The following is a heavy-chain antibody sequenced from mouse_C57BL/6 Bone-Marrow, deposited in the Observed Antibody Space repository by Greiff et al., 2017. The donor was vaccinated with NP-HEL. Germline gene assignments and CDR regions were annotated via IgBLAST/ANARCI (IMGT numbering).Heavy chain of an antibody. D-gene: IGHD1-1*01. CDR2: IYPGGGYT. J-gene: IGHJ2*01. CDR1: GYTFTNYW. CDR3: ARYPGSSYQYYFDY. Sequence: VQLQESGAELVRPGTSVRMSCKASGYTFTNYWIGWAKQRPGHGLEWIGDIYPGGGYTNYNEKFKGKATLTADKSSSTAYMQFSSLTSEDSAIYYCARYPGSSYQYYFDYWGQGTTLTVSS. V-gene: IGHV1-63*01.